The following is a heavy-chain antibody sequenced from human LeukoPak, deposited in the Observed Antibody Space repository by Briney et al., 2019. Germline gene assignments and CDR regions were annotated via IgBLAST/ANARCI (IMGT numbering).Heavy chain of an antibody. D-gene: IGHD6-6*01. V-gene: IGHV4-39*01. CDR1: GGSISSSSYY. Sequence: SETLSLTCTVSGGSISSSSYYWGWIRQPPGKGLEWIGSIYYSGSTDYNPSLKSRVTISVDTSKNQLSLKLSSVTAADTAVYYCARGYSSSSVYFQHWGQGTLVSVSS. CDR3: ARGYSSSSVYFQH. J-gene: IGHJ1*01. CDR2: IYYSGST.